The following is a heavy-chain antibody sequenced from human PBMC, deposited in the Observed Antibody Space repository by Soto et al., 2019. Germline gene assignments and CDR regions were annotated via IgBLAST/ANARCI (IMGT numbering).Heavy chain of an antibody. V-gene: IGHV1-69*01. CDR2: IIPIFGTA. CDR3: AAANYDILTGYYTYYFDD. J-gene: IGHJ4*02. Sequence: QVQLVQSGAEVKKPGSSVKVSCKASGGTFSSYAISWVRQAPGQGLDWMGGIIPIFGTANYAQKFQGRVTITADEATSTAYMERSSLRSEDTAVYYCAAANYDILTGYYTYYFDDWGQGTLVTVSS. D-gene: IGHD3-9*01. CDR1: GGTFSSYA.